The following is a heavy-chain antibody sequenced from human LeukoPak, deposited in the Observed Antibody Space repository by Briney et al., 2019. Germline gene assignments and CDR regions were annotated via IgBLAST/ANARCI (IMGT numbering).Heavy chain of an antibody. V-gene: IGHV4-4*07. Sequence: PSETLSLTCTVSGGSISSYYWSWIRQPAGKGQEWIGRIYTSGSTNYNPSLKSRVTMSVDTSKNQFSLKLSSVTAADTAVYYCARDRYYYDSSGYRWFDPWGQGTLVTVSS. CDR2: IYTSGST. D-gene: IGHD3-22*01. J-gene: IGHJ5*02. CDR3: ARDRYYYDSSGYRWFDP. CDR1: GGSISSYY.